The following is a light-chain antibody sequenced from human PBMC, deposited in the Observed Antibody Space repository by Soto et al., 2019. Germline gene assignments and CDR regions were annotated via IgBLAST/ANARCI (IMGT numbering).Light chain of an antibody. V-gene: IGKV3-20*01. Sequence: EIVLTRSPGTLSLSPGERATLSCRASQSVSSSYLAWYQQKPGQAPRLLIYGASSRATGIPDRFSGSGSGTDFTLTISRLEPEGFAVYYCQQYGSSPTWTFGQGTKVDIK. J-gene: IGKJ1*01. CDR3: QQYGSSPTWT. CDR2: GAS. CDR1: QSVSSSY.